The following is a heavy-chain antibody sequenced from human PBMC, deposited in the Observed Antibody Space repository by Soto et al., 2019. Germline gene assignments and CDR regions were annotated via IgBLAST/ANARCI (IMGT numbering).Heavy chain of an antibody. V-gene: IGHV5-51*01. CDR2: IYPGDSDT. CDR1: GYSFTSYW. D-gene: IGHD2-15*01. J-gene: IGHJ6*02. Sequence: GESLKISCKGSGYSFTSYWIGWVRQMPGKGLEWMGIIYPGDSDTRYSPSFQGQVTISADKSISTAYLQWSSLKASDTAMYYCARDAYCSGGSCYFFPHYYYYYGMDVWGQGTTVTVSS. CDR3: ARDAYCSGGSCYFFPHYYYYYGMDV.